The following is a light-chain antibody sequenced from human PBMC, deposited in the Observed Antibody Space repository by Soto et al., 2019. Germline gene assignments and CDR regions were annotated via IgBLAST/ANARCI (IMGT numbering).Light chain of an antibody. J-gene: IGKJ4*01. V-gene: IGKV3-20*01. Sequence: ENVLTQSPGTLSLSPGDRASLSCRASQSVSNNYLAWHQQRPGQAPRLLIFGASNRATGVPDRFTGSASGTDFTLTISRLQPEDFALYFCQQYASSPVTFGGGTKGGYQ. CDR1: QSVSNNY. CDR2: GAS. CDR3: QQYASSPVT.